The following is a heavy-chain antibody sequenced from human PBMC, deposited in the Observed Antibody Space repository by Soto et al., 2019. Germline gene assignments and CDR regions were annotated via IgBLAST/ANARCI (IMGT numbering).Heavy chain of an antibody. D-gene: IGHD6-13*01. CDR1: GGSVSSGSYY. CDR3: ARQRYSSSWYDP. CDR2: IYYSGST. Sequence: PSETLSLTCTVSGGSVSSGSYYWSWIRQPPGKGLEWIGYIYYSGSTNYNPSLKSRVTISVDTSKNQFSLKLSSVTAADTAVYYCARQRYSSSWYDPWGQGTLVTVSS. V-gene: IGHV4-61*01. J-gene: IGHJ5*02.